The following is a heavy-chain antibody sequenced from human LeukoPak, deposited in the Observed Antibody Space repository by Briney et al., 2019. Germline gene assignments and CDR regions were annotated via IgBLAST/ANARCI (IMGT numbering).Heavy chain of an antibody. J-gene: IGHJ4*02. CDR3: AKRHDILTGYIDA. CDR1: GFTFSSYG. Sequence: PGRSLRLSCAASGFTFSSYGMHWVRQAPGKGLEWVAFIRYDGSNKYYADSVKGRFTISRDNSKNTLYLPMNSLRAEDTAVYYCAKRHDILTGYIDAWGQGTLVTVSS. V-gene: IGHV3-30*02. CDR2: IRYDGSNK. D-gene: IGHD3-9*01.